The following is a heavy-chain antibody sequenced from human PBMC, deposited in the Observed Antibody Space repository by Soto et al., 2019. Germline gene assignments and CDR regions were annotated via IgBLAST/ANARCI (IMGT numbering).Heavy chain of an antibody. J-gene: IGHJ4*02. CDR2: IIPFLGVT. V-gene: IGHV1-69*08. CDR1: GGTFGSYT. D-gene: IGHD2-15*01. CDR3: AGEGSRGNYYLDY. Sequence: QVQLVQSGAEVKKPGSSVKVSCKASGGTFGSYTISWVRQAPGQGLEWMGRIIPFLGVTSYAQKFQGRVTVPADKSTTTAYVELSSLRSEDTAVYFCAGEGSRGNYYLDYWGQGTLVTVSS.